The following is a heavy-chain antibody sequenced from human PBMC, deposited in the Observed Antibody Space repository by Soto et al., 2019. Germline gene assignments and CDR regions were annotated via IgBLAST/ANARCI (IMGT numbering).Heavy chain of an antibody. Sequence: ASVKVSCKASGGTFYTYTFSWVRQAPGQGLEWMGSITPIYPTTNYAEKFQGRLTVTADGSTNTAYMELNSLTSEDTAVYYCARHRFNYYDNTVYYYFGYWGQGTLVTVSS. CDR1: GGTFYTYT. CDR2: ITPIYPTT. J-gene: IGHJ4*02. D-gene: IGHD3-22*01. CDR3: ARHRFNYYDNTVYYYFGY. V-gene: IGHV1-69*13.